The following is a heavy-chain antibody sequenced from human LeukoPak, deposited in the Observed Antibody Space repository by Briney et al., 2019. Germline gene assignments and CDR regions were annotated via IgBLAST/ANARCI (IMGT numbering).Heavy chain of an antibody. Sequence: SETLSLTCTVSGGSISSSSYYWGWIRQPPGKGLEWIGSIYYSGSTYYNPSLKSRVTISVDTSKNQFSLKLSSVTAADTAVYYCAGPWGGGGDAFDIWGQGTMVTVSS. V-gene: IGHV4-39*01. CDR3: AGPWGGGGDAFDI. D-gene: IGHD7-27*01. CDR2: IYYSGST. J-gene: IGHJ3*02. CDR1: GGSISSSSYY.